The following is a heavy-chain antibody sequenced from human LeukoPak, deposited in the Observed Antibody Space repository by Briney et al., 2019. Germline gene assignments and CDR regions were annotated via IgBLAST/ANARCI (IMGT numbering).Heavy chain of an antibody. Sequence: PGGSLRLSFEASGFPFHDYGMSWVRQAPGKGLEWVSGINWNGDNTNYQDSLKGQFTISRDNAKNSLYLQMNSMRAEDTALYYCARGSTHYDVFTGYHYYFDYWGQGTLVTVSS. CDR1: GFPFHDYG. J-gene: IGHJ4*02. CDR2: INWNGDNT. D-gene: IGHD3-9*01. V-gene: IGHV3-20*03. CDR3: ARGSTHYDVFTGYHYYFDY.